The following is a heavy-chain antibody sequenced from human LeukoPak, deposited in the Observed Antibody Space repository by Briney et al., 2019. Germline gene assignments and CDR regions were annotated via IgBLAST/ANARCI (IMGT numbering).Heavy chain of an antibody. CDR3: ASSYYDFWSGYETSENAFDI. D-gene: IGHD3-3*01. Sequence: GGSLRLSCAASGFTFSDYYMSWIRQAPGKGLEWVSYISSSGNTKYYADSVKGRFTISRDNAKNSLYLQMNSLRAEDTAVYYCASSYYDFWSGYETSENAFDIWGRGTMVTVSS. J-gene: IGHJ3*02. CDR1: GFTFSDYY. CDR2: ISSSGNTK. V-gene: IGHV3-11*04.